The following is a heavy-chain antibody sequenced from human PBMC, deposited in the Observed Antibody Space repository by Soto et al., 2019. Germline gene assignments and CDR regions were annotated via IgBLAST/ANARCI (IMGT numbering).Heavy chain of an antibody. Sequence: QLQLQESGPGLVKPSETLSLTCTVSGGSISSSSYYWGWIRQPPGKGLEWIGSIYYSGSTYYNPSLKSRVTISVDTSKNQFSLKLSSVTAADTAVYYCATCHTTIFGWDIWGQGTMVTVSS. CDR2: IYYSGST. CDR1: GGSISSSSYY. D-gene: IGHD3-3*01. CDR3: ATCHTTIFGWDI. J-gene: IGHJ3*02. V-gene: IGHV4-39*01.